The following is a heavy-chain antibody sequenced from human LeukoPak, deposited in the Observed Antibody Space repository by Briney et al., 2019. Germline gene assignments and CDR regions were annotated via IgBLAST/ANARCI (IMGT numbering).Heavy chain of an antibody. V-gene: IGHV4-34*01. Sequence: PSETLSLTCAVYGGSFSGYYWSWIRQPPGKGLEWIGEINHSGSTNYNPSLKSRVTISIDTSKNQFSLKLSSVTAADTAVYYCARSLLTADAFDIWGQGTMVTVSS. J-gene: IGHJ3*02. D-gene: IGHD3-9*01. CDR1: GGSFSGYY. CDR2: INHSGST. CDR3: ARSLLTADAFDI.